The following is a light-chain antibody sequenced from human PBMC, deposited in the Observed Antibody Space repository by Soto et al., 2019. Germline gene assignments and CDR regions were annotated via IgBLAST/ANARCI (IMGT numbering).Light chain of an antibody. CDR2: SAS. J-gene: IGKJ4*01. CDR3: QQLSRYPRT. Sequence: DIQLTQSPSFLSASVGDRVTITCRASQSLGSYLAWYQQKPGKAPDLLIYSASTLQSGVPSRFSGSGSETEFSLTIIALQPEDFATDDCQQLSRYPRTFGGGTKVDIK. V-gene: IGKV1-9*01. CDR1: QSLGSY.